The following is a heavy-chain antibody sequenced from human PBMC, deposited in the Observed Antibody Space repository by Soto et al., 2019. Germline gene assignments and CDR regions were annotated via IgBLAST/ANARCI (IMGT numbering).Heavy chain of an antibody. V-gene: IGHV4-34*01. CDR2: INHSGST. CDR1: GGSFSGYY. Sequence: PSETLSLSCAVYGGSFSGYYWSWIRQPPGKGLEWIGEINHSGSTNYNPSLKSRVTISVDTSKNQFSLKLSSVTAADTAVYYCARGHHAPYFDYSGQGTLVTVS. J-gene: IGHJ4*02. CDR3: ARGHHAPYFDY.